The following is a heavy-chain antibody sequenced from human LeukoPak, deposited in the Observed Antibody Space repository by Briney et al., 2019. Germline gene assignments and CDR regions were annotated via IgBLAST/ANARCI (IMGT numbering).Heavy chain of an antibody. J-gene: IGHJ4*02. D-gene: IGHD3-10*01. CDR3: ARAPELLYPDYFDY. Sequence: ASVKVSCKASGYTFTSYGISWVRQAPGQGLEWMGWISAYNGNTNYAQKLQGRVTMTTDTSTSTAYMELRSLRSDDTAVYYCARAPELLYPDYFDYWGQGTLVTVSS. V-gene: IGHV1-18*01. CDR2: ISAYNGNT. CDR1: GYTFTSYG.